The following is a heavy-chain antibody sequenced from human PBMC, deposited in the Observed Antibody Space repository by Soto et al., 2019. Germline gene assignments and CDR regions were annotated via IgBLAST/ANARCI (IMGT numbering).Heavy chain of an antibody. D-gene: IGHD2-8*01. Sequence: QAQVVQSGAEARAPGASVKVSCKASGYIFTSYYIHWVRQAPGQGLEYLGVVYPHAATTFVAQKFQGRITVTMDTSTSTAHMELTSLTPEDTAVYYCARERERAYYFDPWGQGTLVTVSS. J-gene: IGHJ5*02. CDR2: VYPHAATT. CDR1: GYIFTSYY. CDR3: ARERERAYYFDP. V-gene: IGHV1-46*03.